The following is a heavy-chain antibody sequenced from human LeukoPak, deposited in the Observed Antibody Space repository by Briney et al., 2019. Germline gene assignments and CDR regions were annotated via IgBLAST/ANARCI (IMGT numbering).Heavy chain of an antibody. D-gene: IGHD4/OR15-4a*01. J-gene: IGHJ1*01. CDR2: IYSGGST. CDR3: GVLPGSGH. V-gene: IGHV3-53*01. CDR1: GXIVSNNY. Sequence: TGGSLRLSCAASGXIVSNNYMTWVRQAPGKGLEWVSVIYSGGSTYYADSVKGRFTISRDNSKNTLYLQMNSLRAEDTAVYYCGVLPGSGHWGQGTLVTVSS.